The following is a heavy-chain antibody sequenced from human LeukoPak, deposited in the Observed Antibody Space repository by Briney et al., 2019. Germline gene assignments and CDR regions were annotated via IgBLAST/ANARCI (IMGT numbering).Heavy chain of an antibody. CDR3: ARLSRVKDSFDE. CDR1: GGSISSYY. V-gene: IGHV4-59*01. D-gene: IGHD2/OR15-2a*01. CDR2: IYHSGST. J-gene: IGHJ3*01. Sequence: SETLSLTCTVSGGSISSYYWCWIRQPPGKGLEWIGYIYHSGSTKYNPSLKSRVTTSVDTSKNQFSLKVSSVTAADTAVYYCARLSRVKDSFDEWGQGTMVTVSS.